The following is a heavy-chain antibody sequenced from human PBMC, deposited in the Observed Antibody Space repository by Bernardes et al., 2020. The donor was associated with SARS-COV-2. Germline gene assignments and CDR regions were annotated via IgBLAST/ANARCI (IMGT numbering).Heavy chain of an antibody. CDR3: ARASRGPFGSGHFNPYQYYYYGLDV. J-gene: IGHJ6*02. D-gene: IGHD3-10*01. CDR2: VHSRGDT. Sequence: SETLSLTCNVSGGSISGYFWNWVRQPPGKGLEWIGYVHSRGDTNYSPSLNSRVIISQDTSNNQFSLTLRSVTAADTAVYYCARASRGPFGSGHFNPYQYYYYGLDVWGQGTTVTVSS. V-gene: IGHV4-59*01. CDR1: GGSISGYF.